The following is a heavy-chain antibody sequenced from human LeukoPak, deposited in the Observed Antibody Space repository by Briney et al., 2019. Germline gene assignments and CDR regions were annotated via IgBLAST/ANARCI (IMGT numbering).Heavy chain of an antibody. J-gene: IGHJ4*02. V-gene: IGHV4-31*03. CDR3: AKDRDLTGDRKPGYFDY. D-gene: IGHD7-27*01. CDR2: IYYSGST. CDR1: GGSISSGGYY. Sequence: PSETLSLTCTVSGGSISSGGYYWSWIRQHPGKGLEWIGYIYYSGSTYYNPSLKSRVTISVDTSKNQFSLKLSSVTAADTAVYYCAKDRDLTGDRKPGYFDYWGQGTLVTVSS.